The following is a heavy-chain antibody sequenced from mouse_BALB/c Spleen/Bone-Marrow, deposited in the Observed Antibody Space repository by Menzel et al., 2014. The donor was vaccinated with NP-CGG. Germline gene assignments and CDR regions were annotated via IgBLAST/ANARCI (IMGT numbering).Heavy chain of an antibody. Sequence: EVKLVESGGSLVQPGGSLRLSCATSGFTFTDYYMSWVRQPPGKALEWLGFIRNKANGYTTEYSASVKGRFTISRDNSQSILYLQMNTLRAEDSATYYCARDDYYAMDYWGQGTSITVSS. V-gene: IGHV7-3*02. CDR2: IRNKANGYTT. J-gene: IGHJ4*01. CDR3: ARDDYYAMDY. CDR1: GFTFTDYY.